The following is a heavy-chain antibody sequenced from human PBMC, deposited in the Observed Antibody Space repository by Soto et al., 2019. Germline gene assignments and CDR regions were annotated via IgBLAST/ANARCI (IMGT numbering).Heavy chain of an antibody. Sequence: SGPTLVNPTQTLTLTCTFSGFSLSTIGVGVGWIRQPPGKSLEWLSLIYWNDDKRYSPSLKSRLTITKDTSKNQVVLTMTNMEPVDTATYYCAHSPGIAADGGLFDYWCQGHTVTVSS. D-gene: IGHD6-13*01. V-gene: IGHV2-5*01. J-gene: IGHJ4*02. CDR2: IYWNDDK. CDR3: AHSPGIAADGGLFDY. CDR1: GFSLSTIGVG.